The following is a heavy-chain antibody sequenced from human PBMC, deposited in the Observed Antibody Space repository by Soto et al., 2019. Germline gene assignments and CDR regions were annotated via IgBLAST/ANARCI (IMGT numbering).Heavy chain of an antibody. Sequence: QVQLVQSGAEVKKPGYSVKVSCKASGGTFSMYAITWVRQAPGQGLKWMGGIIPAFGTENYAQKFQGRVTITADESTSTAYMELSSLRFEDTAVYYCARAGYSVSYRIYYYYGLDVWGQGTTVTVPS. CDR1: GGTFSMYA. CDR2: IIPAFGTE. J-gene: IGHJ6*02. D-gene: IGHD1-26*01. CDR3: ARAGYSVSYRIYYYYGLDV. V-gene: IGHV1-69*01.